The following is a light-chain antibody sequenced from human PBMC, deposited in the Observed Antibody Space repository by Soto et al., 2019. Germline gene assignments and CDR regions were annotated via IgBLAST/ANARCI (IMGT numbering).Light chain of an antibody. CDR3: HQYHIGPPT. J-gene: IGKJ1*01. V-gene: IGKV3-15*01. CDR1: QSVIGN. CDR2: GAS. Sequence: EIVMTQSPATLSVSPGDRATLSCRASQSVIGNVAWYQQKPGQAPRLLIFGASTRATRIPPRFTGSGSGTEFTLIISSLQPEDFAVYYCHQYHIGPPTSGQGTKVEIK.